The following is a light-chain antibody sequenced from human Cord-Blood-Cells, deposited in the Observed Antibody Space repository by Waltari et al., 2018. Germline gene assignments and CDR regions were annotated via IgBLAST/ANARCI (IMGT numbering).Light chain of an antibody. V-gene: IGLV2-14*01. Sequence: QSALTQPASGSGSPGQSITISCTGPSSNVVGYTYVSWYQQHPGKAPKLMIYDVSNRPSGVSNRFSGSKSGNTASLTISGLQAEDEADYFCSSYTSSSFVVFGGGTKLTVL. CDR2: DVS. CDR3: SSYTSSSFVV. CDR1: SSNVVGYTY. J-gene: IGLJ2*01.